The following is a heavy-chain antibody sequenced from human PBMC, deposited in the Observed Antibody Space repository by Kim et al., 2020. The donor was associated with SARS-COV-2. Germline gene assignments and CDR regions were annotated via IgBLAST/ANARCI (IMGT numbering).Heavy chain of an antibody. D-gene: IGHD4-17*01. Sequence: GGSLRLSCAASGFTFSSYAMSWVRQAPGKGLEWVSAISGSGGSTYYADSVKGRFTISRDNSKNTLYLQMNSLRAEDTAVYYCAKDRHDYGDEHVFDYWGQGPLVTVSS. CDR3: AKDRHDYGDEHVFDY. CDR1: GFTFSSYA. J-gene: IGHJ4*02. V-gene: IGHV3-23*01. CDR2: ISGSGGST.